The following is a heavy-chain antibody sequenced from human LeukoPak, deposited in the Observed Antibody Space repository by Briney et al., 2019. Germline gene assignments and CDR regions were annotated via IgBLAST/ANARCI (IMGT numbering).Heavy chain of an antibody. CDR3: ARVPRSSYDRNGNYFLDF. CDR2: LNPLTGAT. D-gene: IGHD3-22*01. CDR1: GYTLSGHY. Sequence: ASVKVSCKASGYTLSGHYIYWVRQAPGLGLEWMAWLNPLTGATNYAQNFQGRVTVTGDTPISTVYMELNWLKYDDTAVYYCARVPRSSYDRNGNYFLDFWGQGTLVTVSS. V-gene: IGHV1-2*02. J-gene: IGHJ4*02.